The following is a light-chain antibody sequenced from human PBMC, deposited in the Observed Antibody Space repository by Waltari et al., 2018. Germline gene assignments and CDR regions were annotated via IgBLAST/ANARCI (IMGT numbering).Light chain of an antibody. Sequence: QSVLTQTPSVSEAPRQRVTISCSGSRSNNGNNALNWYQQVPGKAPKLLVFADDLLPSGVSDRFSGSKSGTSASLAISGLRSEDEGVYFCAAWDDSLKGVLFGGGTKLTVL. CDR2: ADD. CDR3: AAWDDSLKGVL. J-gene: IGLJ2*01. CDR1: RSNNGNNA. V-gene: IGLV1-36*01.